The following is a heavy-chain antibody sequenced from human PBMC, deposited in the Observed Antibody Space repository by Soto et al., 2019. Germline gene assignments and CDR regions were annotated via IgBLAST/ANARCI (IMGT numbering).Heavy chain of an antibody. V-gene: IGHV3-21*01. CDR3: ARGPSLAVTFCDY. CDR2: ISSSSTYI. J-gene: IGHJ4*02. Sequence: PVGSLRLSCAASGFTFSSYSMNWVRQAPGKGLEWVSSISSSSTYIYYADSVKGRFTISRDNAKNSLYLQMNSLRVEDTAVYYCARGPSLAVTFCDYWGQGTLVTVSS. CDR1: GFTFSSYS. D-gene: IGHD4-17*01.